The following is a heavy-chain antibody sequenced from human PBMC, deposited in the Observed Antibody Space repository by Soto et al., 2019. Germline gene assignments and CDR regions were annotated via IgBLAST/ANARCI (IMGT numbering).Heavy chain of an antibody. V-gene: IGHV4-59*08. J-gene: IGHJ2*01. CDR1: GGSISSYS. D-gene: IGHD2-2*01. CDR3: ARRSFTSDWYFDL. CDR2: IYYSGST. Sequence: PSETLSLTCTVSGGSISSYSWSWIRQPPGKGLEWIGYIYYSGSTNYNPSLKSRVTISVDTSKNQFSLKLSSVTAADTAVYYCARRSFTSDWYFDLWGRGTLVTVSS.